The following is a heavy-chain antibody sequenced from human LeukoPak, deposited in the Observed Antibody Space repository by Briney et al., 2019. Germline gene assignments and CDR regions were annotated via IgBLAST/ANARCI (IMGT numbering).Heavy chain of an antibody. V-gene: IGHV1-18*01. CDR3: ARDRSSGYPSGFDP. Sequence: EASVKVSCKASGYTFTSYGISWVRQAPGQGLEWMGWISAYNGNTNYAQKLQGRVTMTTDTSTSTAYMGLRSLRSDDTAVYYCARDRSSGYPSGFDPWGQGTLVTVSS. CDR1: GYTFTSYG. CDR2: ISAYNGNT. D-gene: IGHD3-22*01. J-gene: IGHJ5*02.